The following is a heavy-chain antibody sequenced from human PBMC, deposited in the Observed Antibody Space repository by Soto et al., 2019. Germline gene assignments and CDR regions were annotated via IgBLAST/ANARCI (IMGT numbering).Heavy chain of an antibody. Sequence: GGSLRLSCAASGFRFSDFYMSWIRQAPGKGLEWISYISSSGSHTPYADSVKGRFTISRDNAKNSVYLQMNSLRAEDTAVYYCARVGSTSAAGVLDYWGLGTLVTVSS. V-gene: IGHV3-11*06. D-gene: IGHD6-13*01. CDR2: ISSSGSHT. CDR3: ARVGSTSAAGVLDY. CDR1: GFRFSDFY. J-gene: IGHJ4*02.